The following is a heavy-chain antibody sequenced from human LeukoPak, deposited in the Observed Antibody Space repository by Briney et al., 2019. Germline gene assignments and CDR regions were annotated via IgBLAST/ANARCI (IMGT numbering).Heavy chain of an antibody. J-gene: IGHJ4*02. CDR1: GDSISSSSYD. CDR2: IYYSGST. CDR3: ARGLRYCSGGSCYSHFDY. V-gene: IGHV4-39*01. D-gene: IGHD2-15*01. Sequence: PSETLSLTCTVSGDSISSSSYDWGWIRQPRGKGLKWIGRIYYSGSTYYNPSLKSRVTISVDTSKNQFSLKLSSVTAADTAVYYCARGLRYCSGGSCYSHFDYWGQGTLVTVSS.